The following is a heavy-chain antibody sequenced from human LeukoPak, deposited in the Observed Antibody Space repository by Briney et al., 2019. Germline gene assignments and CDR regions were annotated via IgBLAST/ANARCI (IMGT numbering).Heavy chain of an antibody. CDR1: GYTFTSYD. Sequence: ASVKLSCKASGYTFTSYDINWVRQASGQGLEWMGWMNPNSGNTGYAQKFQGRVTITRNTSISTAYMELSSLRSEDTDVYYCATGSGSSGAFDIWGQGTMVTVSS. CDR3: ATGSGSSGAFDI. V-gene: IGHV1-8*01. J-gene: IGHJ3*02. D-gene: IGHD3-10*01. CDR2: MNPNSGNT.